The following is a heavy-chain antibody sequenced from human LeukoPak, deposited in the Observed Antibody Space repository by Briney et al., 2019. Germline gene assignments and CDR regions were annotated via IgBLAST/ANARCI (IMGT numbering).Heavy chain of an antibody. D-gene: IGHD3-3*01. J-gene: IGHJ4*02. CDR1: GGSINSTSNY. CDR2: IYYSGST. CDR3: AREVDDFWSGYYSEVDY. Sequence: SSETLSLTCTVSGGSINSTSNYWGWIRQPPGKGLEWIGSIYYSGSTSYNPSLKSRVTISVDTSKNQFSLKLSSVTAADTAVYFCAREVDDFWSGYYSEVDYWGQGTLVTVSS. V-gene: IGHV4-39*07.